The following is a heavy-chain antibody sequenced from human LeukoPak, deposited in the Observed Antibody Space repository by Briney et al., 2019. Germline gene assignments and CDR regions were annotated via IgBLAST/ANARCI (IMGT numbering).Heavy chain of an antibody. CDR1: GGSISSSSYY. CDR2: IYYSGIT. V-gene: IGHV4-39*07. D-gene: IGHD1-26*01. Sequence: TSETLSLTCTVSGGSISSSSYYWGWIRQPPGKGLEWIGSIYYSGITHYNPSLKSRVTISVDMSTNQLSLRLSSVTAADTAVYYCARDGWESGDYWGQGTLVTVSS. J-gene: IGHJ4*02. CDR3: ARDGWESGDY.